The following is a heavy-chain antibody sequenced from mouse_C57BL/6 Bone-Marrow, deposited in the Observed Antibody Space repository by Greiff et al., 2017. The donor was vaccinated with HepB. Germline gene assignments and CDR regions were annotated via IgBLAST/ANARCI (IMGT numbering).Heavy chain of an antibody. CDR3: ARDGGGRGFAY. Sequence: EVKLMESGGGLVKPGGSLKLSCAASGFTFSSYAMSWVRQTPEKRLEWVATISDGGSYTYYPDNVKGRFTISRDNAKNNLYLQMSHLKSEDTSMYYCARDGGGRGFAYWGQWTLVTVSA. CDR1: GFTFSSYA. D-gene: IGHD3-3*01. V-gene: IGHV5-4*01. J-gene: IGHJ3*01. CDR2: ISDGGSYT.